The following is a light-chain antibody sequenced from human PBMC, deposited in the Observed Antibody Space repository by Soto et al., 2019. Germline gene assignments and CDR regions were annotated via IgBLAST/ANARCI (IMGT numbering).Light chain of an antibody. Sequence: QSALTQPASVSGSPGQSITISCTGTSSDVGTYNYVSWYQQHPGNAPKLMIYDVSNRPSGVSDRFSGSKSGNTASLTISGLQAEDEADYYCSSYTSSSTSVVFGGGTQLTVL. CDR1: SSDVGTYNY. CDR2: DVS. V-gene: IGLV2-14*01. J-gene: IGLJ2*01. CDR3: SSYTSSSTSVV.